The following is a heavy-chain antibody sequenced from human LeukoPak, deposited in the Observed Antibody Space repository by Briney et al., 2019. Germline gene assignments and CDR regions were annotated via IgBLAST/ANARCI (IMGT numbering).Heavy chain of an antibody. V-gene: IGHV4-38-2*02. CDR3: ARGRRFLEWLMTPYWYFDL. CDR1: GFPISSGYY. J-gene: IGHJ2*01. D-gene: IGHD3-3*01. CDR2: MYRSGTT. Sequence: SETLSLTCSVSGFPISSGYYCGWIRQPPGKGLEWIGSMYRSGTTYHNPSPKSRITMSVDSSKNQFSLKLNSVTAADTAVYYCARGRRFLEWLMTPYWYFDLWGRGTLVAVSS.